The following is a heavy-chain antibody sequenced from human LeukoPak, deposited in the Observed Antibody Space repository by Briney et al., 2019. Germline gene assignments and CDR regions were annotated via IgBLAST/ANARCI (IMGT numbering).Heavy chain of an antibody. D-gene: IGHD3-9*01. V-gene: IGHV4-34*01. J-gene: IGHJ4*02. Sequence: SETLSLTCAVYGGSFSGYYWSWIRQPPGKGLEWIGEINHSGSTNYNPSLKSRVTISVDTSKNQFSLKLSSVTAAGTAVYYCARRYYDILTGYYRDYWGQGTLVTVSS. CDR1: GGSFSGYY. CDR2: INHSGST. CDR3: ARRYYDILTGYYRDY.